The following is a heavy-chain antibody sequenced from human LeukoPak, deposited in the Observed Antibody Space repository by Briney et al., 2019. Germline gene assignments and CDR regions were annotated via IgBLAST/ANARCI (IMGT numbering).Heavy chain of an antibody. J-gene: IGHJ4*02. Sequence: GGSLRLSCAASGFTFSNYSMNWVRQAPGKGLEWVSSISSSSSYIYYADSVKGRFTISRDNAKNSLYLQMNSLRAEDTAVYYCARQTYYDSSGYYSPYWGQGTLVTVSS. D-gene: IGHD3-22*01. V-gene: IGHV3-21*01. CDR3: ARQTYYDSSGYYSPY. CDR2: ISSSSSYI. CDR1: GFTFSNYS.